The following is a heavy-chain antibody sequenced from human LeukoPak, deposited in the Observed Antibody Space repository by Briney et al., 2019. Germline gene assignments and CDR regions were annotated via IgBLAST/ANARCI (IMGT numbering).Heavy chain of an antibody. CDR2: ISSSGNTI. Sequence: GGSLRLSCAASGFTFSSYEMNWVRQAPGKGLEWVSYISSSGNTIYYADSVKGRFTISRDNAKNSLYLQMNSLRAEDTAVYYCARAGYSSGWFGFWGHGTLVTVSS. CDR1: GFTFSSYE. J-gene: IGHJ5*01. CDR3: ARAGYSSGWFGF. D-gene: IGHD6-19*01. V-gene: IGHV3-48*03.